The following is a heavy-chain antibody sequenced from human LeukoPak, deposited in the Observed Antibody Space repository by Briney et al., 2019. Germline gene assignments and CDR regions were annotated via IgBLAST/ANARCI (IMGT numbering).Heavy chain of an antibody. CDR2: IIPILGIA. D-gene: IGHD6-6*01. V-gene: IGHV1-69*04. J-gene: IGHJ4*02. CDR3: ARISSSTPFDY. Sequence: GASVKVSCKASGYTFTSYGISWLQQAPGQGLEWMGRIIPILGIANYARKFQGRVTITADKSTSTAYMELGSLRSEDTAVYYCARISSSTPFDYWGQGTLVTVSS. CDR1: GYTFTSYG.